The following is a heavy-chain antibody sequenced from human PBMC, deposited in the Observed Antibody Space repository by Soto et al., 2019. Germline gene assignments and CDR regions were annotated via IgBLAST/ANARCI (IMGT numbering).Heavy chain of an antibody. D-gene: IGHD3-10*01. CDR2: ISWNSGSI. Sequence: PVGSLRLSCAASGFTFDDYAMHWVRQAPGKGLEWVSGISWNSGSIGYADSVKGRFTISRDNAKNSLYLQMNSLRAEDTALYYCAKDIGYYGSGSYPNPNYYYGMDVWGQGTTVTVSS. J-gene: IGHJ6*02. CDR1: GFTFDDYA. CDR3: AKDIGYYGSGSYPNPNYYYGMDV. V-gene: IGHV3-9*01.